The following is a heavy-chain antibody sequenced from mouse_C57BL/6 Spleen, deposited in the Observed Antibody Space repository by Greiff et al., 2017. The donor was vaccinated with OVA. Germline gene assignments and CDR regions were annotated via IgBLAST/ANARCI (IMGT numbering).Heavy chain of an antibody. J-gene: IGHJ1*03. V-gene: IGHV1-19*01. CDR3: ARVLYGSSPWYFDV. Sequence: VQLKESGPVLVKPGASVKMSCKASGYTFTDYYMNWVKQSHGKSLEWIGVINPYNGGTSYNQKFKGKATLTVDKSSSTAYMELNSLTSEDSAVYYCARVLYGSSPWYFDVWGTGTTVTVSS. CDR1: GYTFTDYY. CDR2: INPYNGGT. D-gene: IGHD1-1*01.